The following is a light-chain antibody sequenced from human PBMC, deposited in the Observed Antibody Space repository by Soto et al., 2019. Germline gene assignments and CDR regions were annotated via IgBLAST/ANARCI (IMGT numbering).Light chain of an antibody. J-gene: IGKJ1*01. Sequence: ILLRQSPPTLSWSPVYNAPLFCRASQSVSGYIGWYQQKPGQAPRLLIYADSNRATGIPARFSGSGSGTDFTLTISRLEPEDFAVYYCQQYGSSPPTFGQGTKVDIK. CDR1: QSVSGY. V-gene: IGKV3-20*01. CDR2: ADS. CDR3: QQYGSSPPT.